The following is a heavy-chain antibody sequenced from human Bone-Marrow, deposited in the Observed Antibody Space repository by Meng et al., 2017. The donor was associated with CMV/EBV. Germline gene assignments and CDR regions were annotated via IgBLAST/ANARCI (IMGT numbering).Heavy chain of an antibody. CDR3: AKDHEYYYDSSYGMDG. J-gene: IGHJ6*02. CDR2: IWYDGSNK. Sequence: GGSLRLSCAASGFTFSSYGMHWVRQAPGKGLEWVAVIWYDGSNKYYADSVKGRFTISRDNSKNTLYLQMNSLRAEDTAVYYCAKDHEYYYDSSYGMDGWGQGTTVTVSS. V-gene: IGHV3-33*06. CDR1: GFTFSSYG. D-gene: IGHD3-22*01.